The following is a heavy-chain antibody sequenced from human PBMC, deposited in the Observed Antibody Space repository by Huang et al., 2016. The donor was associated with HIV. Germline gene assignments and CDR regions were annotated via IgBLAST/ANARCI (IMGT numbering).Heavy chain of an antibody. CDR1: GYTFTKYD. J-gene: IGHJ4*02. D-gene: IGHD4-17*01. CDR3: ARSAYGDLDY. Sequence: QVHLVQSGAEVKKPGASVKVSCKASGYTFTKYDINWVRQAPGRGLEWVGWMNPNTGNTGFAQSFQGRGTMTRKTSITTAYMELTSLTSEDTAVYYCARSAYGDLDYWGLGTLVIVSS. V-gene: IGHV1-8*01. CDR2: MNPNTGNT.